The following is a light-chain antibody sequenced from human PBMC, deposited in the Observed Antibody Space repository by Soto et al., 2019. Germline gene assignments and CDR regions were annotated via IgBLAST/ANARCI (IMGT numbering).Light chain of an antibody. V-gene: IGKV3-20*01. J-gene: IGKJ4*01. CDR1: QSVASRS. CDR2: GAS. Sequence: EIVLTQSPGTLSLSPGERATLSCRASQSVASRSLAWSQQKPGQAPRLLIFGASSRATGIPDRFSGTGSGTDFTLTISRLEPEDFGVYYCQQEGSSYPTFGGGTKVEIK. CDR3: QQEGSSYPT.